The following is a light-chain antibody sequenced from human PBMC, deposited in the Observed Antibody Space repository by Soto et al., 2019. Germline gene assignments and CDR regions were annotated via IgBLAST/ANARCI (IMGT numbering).Light chain of an antibody. CDR3: QQYNNWPPDT. Sequence: EIVMTQSPATLYVSPGERATLSCRASQSVSSNLAWYQQKPGQAPRLLIYGASTRATGIPARFSGSGSGTEFTLTISSLQSEDLAVYYCQQYNNWPPDTFGQGTKLEIK. CDR1: QSVSSN. CDR2: GAS. J-gene: IGKJ2*01. V-gene: IGKV3-15*01.